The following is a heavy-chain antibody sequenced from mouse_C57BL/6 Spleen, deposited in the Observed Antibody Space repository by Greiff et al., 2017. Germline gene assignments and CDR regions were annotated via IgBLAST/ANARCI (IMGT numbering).Heavy chain of an antibody. CDR3: ARLRALGSSIMDY. Sequence: QVQLQQPGAELVMPGASVKLSCKASGYTFTSYWMHWVKQRPGQGLEWIGEIDPSDSYTNYNHKFKGKSTLTVDKSSSTAYMQLSSLTSEDSAVYYCARLRALGSSIMDYWGQGTSVTVSS. D-gene: IGHD1-1*01. J-gene: IGHJ4*01. CDR2: IDPSDSYT. CDR1: GYTFTSYW. V-gene: IGHV1-69*01.